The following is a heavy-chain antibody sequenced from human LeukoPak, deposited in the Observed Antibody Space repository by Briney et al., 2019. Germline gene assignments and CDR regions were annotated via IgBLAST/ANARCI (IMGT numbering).Heavy chain of an antibody. J-gene: IGHJ4*02. V-gene: IGHV4-34*01. CDR1: GGSFSGYY. Sequence: PSETLSLTCAVYGGSFSGYYWSWIRQPPGKGLEWIGEINNSGGTNYNPSLRSRVTMSLDTSKNQFSLNLNSVTAADTAVYYCARRRGRGYYDSSGSYPDYWGQGTLVTVSS. CDR3: ARRRGRGYYDSSGSYPDY. CDR2: INNSGGT. D-gene: IGHD3-22*01.